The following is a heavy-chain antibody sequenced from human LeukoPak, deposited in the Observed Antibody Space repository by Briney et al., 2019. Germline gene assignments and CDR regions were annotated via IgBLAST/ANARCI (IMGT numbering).Heavy chain of an antibody. CDR3: ARYERQVSRFLSPPGVFDI. D-gene: IGHD3-3*01. CDR2: IYWNGVLT. J-gene: IGHJ3*02. V-gene: IGHV3-20*01. CDR1: GFTFDHYG. Sequence: PGGSLRLSCAASGFTFDHYGVMWVRHAPGKGLEWVSRIYWNGVLTGHADSAMGRFTISIDNANNSPYLQTNSLRDDDTSLYECARYERQVSRFLSPPGVFDIWREGTMVSVSS.